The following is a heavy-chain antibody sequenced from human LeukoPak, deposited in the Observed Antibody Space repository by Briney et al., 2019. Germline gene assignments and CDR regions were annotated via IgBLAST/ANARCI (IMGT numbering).Heavy chain of an antibody. CDR1: GGSISSDSYY. CDR2: IFHRGST. Sequence: SETLSLTCTVSGGSISSDSYYWAWIRQPPGKGLEWIGSIFHRGSTNYNPSLKSRLTISLDTSKNQFSLKLSSVTAADTAVYYCARVLNPWFGEFAFDYWGQGALVIVSS. V-gene: IGHV4-39*07. D-gene: IGHD3-10*01. J-gene: IGHJ4*02. CDR3: ARVLNPWFGEFAFDY.